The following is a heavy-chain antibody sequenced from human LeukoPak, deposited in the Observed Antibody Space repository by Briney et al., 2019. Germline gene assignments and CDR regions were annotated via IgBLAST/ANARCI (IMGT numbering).Heavy chain of an antibody. J-gene: IGHJ4*02. CDR2: ISSSSSYI. CDR3: ARGTYSSSLESYYFDY. Sequence: GGSLRLSCAASGFTFSSYSINWVRQAPGKGLEWVSSISSSSSYIYYADSVKGRFTISRDNAKNSVYMQMNSLRAEDTAVYYCARGTYSSSLESYYFDYWGQGTLVTVSS. D-gene: IGHD6-6*01. V-gene: IGHV3-21*01. CDR1: GFTFSSYS.